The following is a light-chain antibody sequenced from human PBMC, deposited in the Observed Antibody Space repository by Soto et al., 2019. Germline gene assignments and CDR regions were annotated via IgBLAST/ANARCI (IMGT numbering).Light chain of an antibody. CDR3: SSYTDRKHLV. CDR1: SSDIGGYNS. CDR2: DVT. J-gene: IGLJ1*01. Sequence: QSVLTQSPSASGSPGQSVTISCTGTSSDIGGYNSVSWYQQHPGKAPKVMTYDVTKRPSGVPDRFSGSKSGNTASLTVSALQAEDEADYYCSSYTDRKHLVFGTGTKLTVL. V-gene: IGLV2-8*01.